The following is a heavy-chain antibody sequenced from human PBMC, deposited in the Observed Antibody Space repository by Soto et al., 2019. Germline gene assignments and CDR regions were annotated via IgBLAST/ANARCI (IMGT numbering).Heavy chain of an antibody. V-gene: IGHV1-69*12. CDR2: LIPIFGTG. CDR1: GGTFRTYA. Sequence: QVQLLQSGAEVKKPGSSVRVSCEASGGTFRTYAISWVRQAPGQGLEWMGELIPIFGTGNYAQKFQGRVTITADESTTTVYMDLRSLRSEDTAVYYCAKGAVAGTPTSYYYYGMDVWGQGTTVTVSS. J-gene: IGHJ6*02. CDR3: AKGAVAGTPTSYYYYGMDV. D-gene: IGHD6-19*01.